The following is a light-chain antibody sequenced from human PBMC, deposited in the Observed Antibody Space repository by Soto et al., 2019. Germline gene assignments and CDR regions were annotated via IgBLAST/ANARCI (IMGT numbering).Light chain of an antibody. Sequence: QSVLTQPPSVSGAPGQRVTISCTGSSSNIGAGYDVHWYQQLPGTAPKLLIYGNSNRPSGVPDRFSGSKSGTSASLAITGLQAEDVADYYCQSYDSSLSGSEVFGTGTKVTVL. J-gene: IGLJ1*01. CDR2: GNS. V-gene: IGLV1-40*01. CDR3: QSYDSSLSGSEV. CDR1: SSNIGAGYD.